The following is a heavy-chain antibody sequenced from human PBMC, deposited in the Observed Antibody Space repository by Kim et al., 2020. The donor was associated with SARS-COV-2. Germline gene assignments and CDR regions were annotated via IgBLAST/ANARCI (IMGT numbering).Heavy chain of an antibody. D-gene: IGHD2-15*01. Sequence: GGSLSLSCALSGFTVSTSHMYWVRQAPGKGLECVPVIYSGGNTYYSESVMGRFTISRDNSKNTMYVQMNSLRADDTAMYYCVRAGGGYWGQGILVTFSS. CDR2: IYSGGNT. V-gene: IGHV3-53*01. CDR1: GFTVSTSH. CDR3: VRAGGGY. J-gene: IGHJ4*02.